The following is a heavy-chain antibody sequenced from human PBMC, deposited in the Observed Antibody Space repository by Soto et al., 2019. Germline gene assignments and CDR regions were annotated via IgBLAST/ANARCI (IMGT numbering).Heavy chain of an antibody. CDR3: TRDASRDSSARGWFDP. CDR2: ISSNSAYI. D-gene: IGHD6-13*01. V-gene: IGHV3-21*01. CDR1: GFTFRSFT. J-gene: IGHJ5*02. Sequence: PGGALRLCCAASGFTFRSFTMNWVRQAPGKGLEWVSTISSNSAYIYYTDALRGRFTISRDNAKNSLHLQMNSLRAEDTAVYYCTRDASRDSSARGWFDPWGPGTLVTVSS.